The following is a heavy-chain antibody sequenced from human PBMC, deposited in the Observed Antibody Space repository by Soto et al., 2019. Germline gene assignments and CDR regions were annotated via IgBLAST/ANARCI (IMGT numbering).Heavy chain of an antibody. CDR1: GGSISSGGYY. J-gene: IGHJ4*02. Sequence: SETLSLTCTVSGGSISSGGYYWSWIRQHPGKGLEWIGYIYYSGSTYYNPSLKSRVTISVDTSKNQFSLKLSSVTAADTAVYYCAREEGAYYYDSSGYYYGGGFDYWGQGTLVTVSS. V-gene: IGHV4-31*03. D-gene: IGHD3-22*01. CDR2: IYYSGST. CDR3: AREEGAYYYDSSGYYYGGGFDY.